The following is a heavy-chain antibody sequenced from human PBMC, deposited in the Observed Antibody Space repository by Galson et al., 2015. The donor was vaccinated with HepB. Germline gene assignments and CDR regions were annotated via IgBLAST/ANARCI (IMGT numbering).Heavy chain of an antibody. V-gene: IGHV3-7*03. D-gene: IGHD2/OR15-2a*01. CDR2: IKQDGSEK. CDR3: ARDVL. J-gene: IGHJ4*02. CDR1: GLIFRNYW. Sequence: SLRLSCAASGLIFRNYWMSWVRQAPGKGLEWVANIKQDGSEKYYVASVKGRFTITRDNAKNSLYLQMNSLRAEDTAVYYCARDVLWGQGTPVTVSS.